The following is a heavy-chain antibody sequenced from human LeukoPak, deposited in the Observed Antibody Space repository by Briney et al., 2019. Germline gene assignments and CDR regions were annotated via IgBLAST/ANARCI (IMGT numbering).Heavy chain of an antibody. Sequence: SEPLSLTCTVSGGSISSSSYYWGWIRQPPGKGLEWIGEINHSGSTNYNPSLKSRVTISVDTSKNQFSLKLSSVTAADTAVYYCARGGSYPTDFDYWGQGTLVTVSS. CDR2: INHSGST. CDR1: GGSISSSSYY. D-gene: IGHD1-26*01. CDR3: ARGGSYPTDFDY. J-gene: IGHJ4*02. V-gene: IGHV4-39*07.